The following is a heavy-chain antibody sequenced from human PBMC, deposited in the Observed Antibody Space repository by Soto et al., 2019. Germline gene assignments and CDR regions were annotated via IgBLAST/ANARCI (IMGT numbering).Heavy chain of an antibody. J-gene: IGHJ4*02. CDR1: GGSISSYY. CDR2: IYYSGST. Sequence: SETLSLTCTVSGGSISSYYWSWIRQPPGKGLERIGYIYYSGSTNYNPSLKSRVTISVDTSKSQFSLKLCSVTAADTAVYYCARHRRGNYFDYWGQGTLVTVSS. V-gene: IGHV4-59*08. CDR3: ARHRRGNYFDY.